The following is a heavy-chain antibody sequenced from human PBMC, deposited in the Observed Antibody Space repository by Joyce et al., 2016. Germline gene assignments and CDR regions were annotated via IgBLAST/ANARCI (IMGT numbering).Heavy chain of an antibody. CDR1: GFTFRDCY. D-gene: IGHD4-17*01. CDR3: ARDSNYGDYLDY. V-gene: IGHV3-11*01. J-gene: IGHJ4*02. Sequence: QVQLVESGGGLVKPGGSLRLSCATSGFTFRDCYMSWLRQAPGKGLEWLSYISSSGNNIYYTASVRGRFTISRDNAKNSLYLQMSSLRAEDTAVYYCARDSNYGDYLDYWGQGTLLTVSS. CDR2: ISSSGNNI.